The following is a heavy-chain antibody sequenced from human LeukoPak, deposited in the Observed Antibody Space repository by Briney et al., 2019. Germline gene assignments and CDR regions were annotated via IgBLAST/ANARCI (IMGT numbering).Heavy chain of an antibody. CDR2: IYYSGST. J-gene: IGHJ3*02. CDR1: GGSISSSY. D-gene: IGHD6-19*01. Sequence: SETLSLTCAVSGGSISSSYWSWIRQPPGKELEWIGYIYYSGSTNYNPSLKSRVTISLDTSKNQFSLRLSSVTAADTALYYCARRMAVASTFDIWGQGTMVTVSS. CDR3: ARRMAVASTFDI. V-gene: IGHV4-59*08.